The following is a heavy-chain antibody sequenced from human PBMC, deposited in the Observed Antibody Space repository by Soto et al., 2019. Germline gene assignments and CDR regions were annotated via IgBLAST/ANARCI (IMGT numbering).Heavy chain of an antibody. V-gene: IGHV4-39*01. CDR2: IFYSGST. CDR3: ARQPTTGDTDLWFDP. CDR1: GGSISTSRSY. Sequence: TSETLSLTCSVSGGSISTSRSYWALIRQPPGKGLEWLANIFYSGSTFYNPSLASRVSVSVDTSKNEFSLKLRSVTAADTAVYYCARQPTTGDTDLWFDPWGQGTLVTVSS. J-gene: IGHJ5*02. D-gene: IGHD2-21*01.